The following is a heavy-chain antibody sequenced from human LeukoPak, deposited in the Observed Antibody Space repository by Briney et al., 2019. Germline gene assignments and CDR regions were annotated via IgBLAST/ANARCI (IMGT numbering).Heavy chain of an antibody. CDR2: ISYDGSNK. V-gene: IGHV3-30*18. CDR1: GFTFSSYG. J-gene: IGHJ6*02. CDR3: AKDEWLTIEYYGMDA. D-gene: IGHD3-9*01. Sequence: GGSLRLSCAASGFTFSSYGMHWVRQAPGKGLEWVAVISYDGSNKYYADSVKGRFTISRDNSKNTLYLQMNSLRAEDTAVYYCAKDEWLTIEYYGMDAWGQGTTVTVSS.